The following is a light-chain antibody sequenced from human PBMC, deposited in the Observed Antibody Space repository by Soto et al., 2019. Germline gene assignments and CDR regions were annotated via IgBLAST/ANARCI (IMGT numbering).Light chain of an antibody. CDR1: QSVNYN. V-gene: IGKV3D-15*01. Sequence: TQSPSSLSASVGYRVTLSCRSSQSVNYNLAWYQQKPGQAPRLLIYSASTRATGTPARFSGSGSGTEFTLTISRLQSEDFAVYYCQQYNNWPPLTFGGGTKVDIK. J-gene: IGKJ4*01. CDR2: SAS. CDR3: QQYNNWPPLT.